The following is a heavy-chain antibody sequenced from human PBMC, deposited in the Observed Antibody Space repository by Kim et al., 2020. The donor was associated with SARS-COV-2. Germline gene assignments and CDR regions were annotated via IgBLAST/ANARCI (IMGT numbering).Heavy chain of an antibody. CDR3: ARQEYQLPDY. CDR2: GNT. V-gene: IGHV1-46*01. J-gene: IGHJ4*02. Sequence: GNTNYAQKFQGRVTMTRDTSTTTVYMELSSLTSEDTAVYYCARQEYQLPDYWGQGTLVTVSS. D-gene: IGHD2-2*01.